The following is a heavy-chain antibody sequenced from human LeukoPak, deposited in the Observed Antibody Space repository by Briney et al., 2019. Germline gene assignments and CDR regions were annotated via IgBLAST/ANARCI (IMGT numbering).Heavy chain of an antibody. J-gene: IGHJ4*02. Sequence: GGSLRLSCAASGFTFSNAWMSWVRQAPGKGLEWVGRIKSKTDGGTADYAAPVKGRFTISRDDSKNTLYLQMNSLRAEDTAVYYCARSARDSEYTNMDHWGQGTLVTVSS. CDR3: ARSARDSEYTNMDH. CDR2: IKSKTDGGTA. D-gene: IGHD5-18*01. V-gene: IGHV3-15*01. CDR1: GFTFSNAW.